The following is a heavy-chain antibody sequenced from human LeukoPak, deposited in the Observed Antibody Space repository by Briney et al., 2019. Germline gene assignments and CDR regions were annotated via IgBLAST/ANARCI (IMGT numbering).Heavy chain of an antibody. D-gene: IGHD3-10*01. Sequence: PSETLSLTCTVSGGSISSYYWSWIRQPPGQGLEWIGYIYYNGSTNDNPSLKSRVTISVDTSKNQFSLKLSSVTAADTAVYYCARDRGNLGWFDPWGQGTLVTVSS. V-gene: IGHV4-59*01. CDR2: IYYNGST. J-gene: IGHJ5*02. CDR1: GGSISSYY. CDR3: ARDRGNLGWFDP.